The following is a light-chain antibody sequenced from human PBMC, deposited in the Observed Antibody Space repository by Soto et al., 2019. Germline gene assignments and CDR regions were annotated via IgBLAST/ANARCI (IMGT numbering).Light chain of an antibody. V-gene: IGKV3-11*01. CDR1: QSVGSY. CDR3: QQYNNWPFS. CDR2: DAS. J-gene: IGKJ5*01. Sequence: ETVLTQSPATLSLSPGQRVTLSCRASQSVGSYLAWYQQKPGQAPRLLIYDASNRATGIPARFSGSGSGTDFTLTITSLEPEDFAVYFCQQYNNWPFSFGQGARLEIK.